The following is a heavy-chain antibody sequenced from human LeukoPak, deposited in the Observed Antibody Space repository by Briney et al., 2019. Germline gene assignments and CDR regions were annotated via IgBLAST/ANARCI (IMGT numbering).Heavy chain of an antibody. Sequence: PSETLSLTCAVHGESLSDYYWSWIRQPPGKGLEWIGEIDHSGSTDYNPSLKSRVTISVDTSKKQFSPQLSSVTAADTAVYYCARRPPDYGLDVWGQGATVTVSS. CDR2: IDHSGST. CDR1: GESLSDYY. J-gene: IGHJ6*01. CDR3: ARRPPDYGLDV. V-gene: IGHV4-34*01.